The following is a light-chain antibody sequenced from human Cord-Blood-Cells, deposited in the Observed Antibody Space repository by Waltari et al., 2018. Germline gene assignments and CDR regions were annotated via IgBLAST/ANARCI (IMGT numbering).Light chain of an antibody. CDR1: QSVSSN. V-gene: IGKV3-15*01. CDR3: QQYNNWPYS. CDR2: GAS. J-gene: IGKJ2*03. Sequence: EIVMKQTPATLSVSPGERATLSCRASQSVSSNLAWYQQKPGQAPRLLIYGASTRATGIPARFSGSGSGTDFTLTISSLQSEDFAVYYCQQYNNWPYSFGQGTKLEIK.